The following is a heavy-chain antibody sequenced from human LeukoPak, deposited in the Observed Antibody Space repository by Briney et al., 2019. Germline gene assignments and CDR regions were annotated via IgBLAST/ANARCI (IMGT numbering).Heavy chain of an antibody. V-gene: IGHV3-30*02. CDR1: GFTFSSYG. CDR2: IRYDGSNK. D-gene: IGHD4-23*01. Sequence: TGGSLRLSCAASGFTFSSYGMHWVRQAPGKGLEWLAFIRYDGSNKNYGDSVKGRFTISRDNSKNTLYLQMNSLRAEDTAVYYCARDLRTPSDTNIAIDYWGQGTLVTVSS. CDR3: ARDLRTPSDTNIAIDY. J-gene: IGHJ4*02.